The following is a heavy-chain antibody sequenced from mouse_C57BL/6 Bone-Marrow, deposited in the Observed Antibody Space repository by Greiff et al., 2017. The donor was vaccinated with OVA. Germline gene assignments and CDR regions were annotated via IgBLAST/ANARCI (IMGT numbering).Heavy chain of an antibody. V-gene: IGHV1-59*01. CDR1: GYTFTSYW. CDR3: ARALLLRFYAMDY. J-gene: IGHJ4*01. D-gene: IGHD1-1*01. Sequence: VQLQQSGAELVRPGTSVKLSCKASGYTFTSYWMHWVKQRPGQGLEWIGVIDPSDSYTNYNQKFKGKATLTVDTSSSTAYMQLSSLTSEDSAVYYCARALLLRFYAMDYWGQGTSVTVSS. CDR2: IDPSDSYT.